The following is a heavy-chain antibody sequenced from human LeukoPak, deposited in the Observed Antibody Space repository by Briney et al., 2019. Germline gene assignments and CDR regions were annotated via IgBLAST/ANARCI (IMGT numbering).Heavy chain of an antibody. CDR1: GFTFSSYW. CDR2: IKQDGSEK. Sequence: GGSLRLSCAASGFTFSSYWMIWVRQAPGKGLEWVANIKQDGSEKNYVDSVKGRFTISRDNAKNSVFLQMNSLRGEDTAVYYCARDNYGYYYYMDVWGKGTTVTVSS. V-gene: IGHV3-7*01. J-gene: IGHJ6*03. D-gene: IGHD4-11*01. CDR3: ARDNYGYYYYMDV.